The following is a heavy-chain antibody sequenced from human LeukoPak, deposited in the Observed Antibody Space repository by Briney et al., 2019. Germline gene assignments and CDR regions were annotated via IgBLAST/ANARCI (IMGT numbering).Heavy chain of an antibody. CDR2: IYTSGST. V-gene: IGHV4-61*02. CDR3: ARVRSGWNHDAFDI. J-gene: IGHJ3*02. D-gene: IGHD6-19*01. CDR1: GGSIGSSSYY. Sequence: SETLSLTCTVSGGSIGSSSYYWGWIRQPAGKGLEWIGRIYTSGSTNYNPSLKSRVTMSVDTSKNQFSLKLSSVTAADTAVYYCARVRSGWNHDAFDIWGQGTMVTVSS.